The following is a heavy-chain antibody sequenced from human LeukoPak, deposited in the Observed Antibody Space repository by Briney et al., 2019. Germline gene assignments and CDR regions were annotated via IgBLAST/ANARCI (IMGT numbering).Heavy chain of an antibody. CDR1: GYSISSGYY. CDR3: AGGDYYDSSGYWGYYFDY. Sequence: PSETLSLTCAVSGYSISSGYYWGWIRQPPGKGLEWIGSIYHSGSTYYNPSLKSRVTISVDTSKNQFSLKLSSVTAADTAVYYCAGGDYYDSSGYWGYYFDYWGQGTLVTVSS. CDR2: IYHSGST. D-gene: IGHD3-22*01. J-gene: IGHJ4*02. V-gene: IGHV4-38-2*01.